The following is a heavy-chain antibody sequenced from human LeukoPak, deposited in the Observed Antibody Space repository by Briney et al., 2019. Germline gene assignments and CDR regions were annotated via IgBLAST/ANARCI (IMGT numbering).Heavy chain of an antibody. CDR1: GFTFSSYC. CDR2: IKSDGSST. D-gene: IGHD3-3*02. V-gene: IGHV3-74*01. CDR3: ARDSKTDY. Sequence: GVSLRLSCAASGFTFSSYCMHWVRQAPGKGLVCVSRIKSDGSSTSYADYVKGRFTISRDNAKNPLYLQMNSLRAEDTAVYYCARDSKTDYWGQGTLVTVSS. J-gene: IGHJ4*02.